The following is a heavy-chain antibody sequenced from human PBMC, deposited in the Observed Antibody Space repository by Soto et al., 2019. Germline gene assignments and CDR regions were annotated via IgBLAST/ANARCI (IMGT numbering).Heavy chain of an antibody. V-gene: IGHV3-23*01. D-gene: IGHD2-21*02. CDR2: ISGSGGST. J-gene: IGHJ4*02. CDR3: AKEMEYCGGDCYPSHFDY. Sequence: PGGSLRLSCAASGFTFSSYAMSWVRQAPGKGLEWVSAISGSGGSTYYADSVKGRFTISRDNSKNTLYLQMNSLRAEDTAVYYCAKEMEYCGGDCYPSHFDYWGQGTLVTVSS. CDR1: GFTFSSYA.